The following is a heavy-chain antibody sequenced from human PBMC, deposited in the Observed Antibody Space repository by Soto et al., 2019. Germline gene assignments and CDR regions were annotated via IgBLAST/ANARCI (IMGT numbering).Heavy chain of an antibody. D-gene: IGHD3-10*01. CDR2: VSGSGGST. V-gene: IGHV3-23*01. CDR3: AKEVSAMVRGVTIARWFDP. J-gene: IGHJ5*02. Sequence: SLRLSCAASGFSFSGSAMNWVRQAPGKGLEWVSVVSGSGGSTYYADSVKGRFTISRDNSKNTLYLQMNSLRAEDTAVYYCAKEVSAMVRGVTIARWFDPWGQGTLVTVSS. CDR1: GFSFSGSA.